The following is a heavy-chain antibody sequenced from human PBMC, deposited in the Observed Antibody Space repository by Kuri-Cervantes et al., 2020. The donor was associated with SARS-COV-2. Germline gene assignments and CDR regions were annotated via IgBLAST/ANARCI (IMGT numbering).Heavy chain of an antibody. V-gene: IGHV1-24*01. CDR2: FDPEDGET. Sequence: ASVKVSCKVSGYTLTELSMHWVRQAPGKGLEWMGGFDPEDGETIYAQKFQGRVTMTEDTSTDTAYMELSSLRSEDTAVYYCARLLVSGVSSSWYLLSRPNDYYYYMDVWGKGTTVTVSS. CDR3: ARLLVSGVSSSWYLLSRPNDYYYYMDV. CDR1: GYTLTELS. D-gene: IGHD6-13*01. J-gene: IGHJ6*03.